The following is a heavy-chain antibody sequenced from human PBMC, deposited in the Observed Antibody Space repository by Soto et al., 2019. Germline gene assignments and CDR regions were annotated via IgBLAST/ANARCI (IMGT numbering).Heavy chain of an antibody. CDR2: ISGSGGST. Sequence: GGSLRLSCAASGFTFSSYAMSWVRQAPGKGLEWVSAISGSGGSTYYADSVKGRFTISRDNSKNSLYLQMNSLRAEDTAVYYCARVVRYRGGIDYWGQGTLVTVSS. CDR1: GFTFSSYA. CDR3: ARVVRYRGGIDY. V-gene: IGHV3-23*01. D-gene: IGHD3-9*01. J-gene: IGHJ4*02.